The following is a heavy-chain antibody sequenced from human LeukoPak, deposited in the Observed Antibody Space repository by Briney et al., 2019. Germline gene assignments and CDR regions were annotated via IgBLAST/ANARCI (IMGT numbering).Heavy chain of an antibody. CDR1: GYTFTGYY. V-gene: IGHV1-2*02. CDR2: INPNSGGT. Sequence: GASVKVSCKASGYTFTGYYMHWVRQAPGQGLEWMGWINPNSGGTNYAQKFQGRVTMTRDTSISTAYMELSRLRSDDTAVYYCASGGYDFWSGYYYFDYWGQGTLVTVSS. CDR3: ASGGYDFWSGYYYFDY. J-gene: IGHJ4*02. D-gene: IGHD3-3*01.